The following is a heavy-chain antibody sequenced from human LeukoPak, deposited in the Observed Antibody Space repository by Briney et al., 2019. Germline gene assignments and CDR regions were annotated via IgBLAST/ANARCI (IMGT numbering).Heavy chain of an antibody. Sequence: PSQTLSLTCTVSGGSLSSYYWSWIRQPPGKGLEWIGYTYYSGSTNYNLSLKSRVTISVDTSKNQFSLKLSSVTAADTAVYYCARVPHSSGWLYWYFDLWGRGTLVTASS. D-gene: IGHD6-19*01. CDR2: TYYSGST. CDR3: ARVPHSSGWLYWYFDL. J-gene: IGHJ2*01. V-gene: IGHV4-59*01. CDR1: GGSLSSYY.